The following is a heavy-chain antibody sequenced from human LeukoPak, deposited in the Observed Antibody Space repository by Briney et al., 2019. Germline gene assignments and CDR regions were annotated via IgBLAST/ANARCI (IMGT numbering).Heavy chain of an antibody. V-gene: IGHV1-8*01. CDR2: MNPNSGNT. J-gene: IGHJ4*02. CDR3: ARVRYPGDLFDY. D-gene: IGHD1-26*01. CDR1: GYTFTSYD. Sequence: GASVKVSCKASGYTFTSYDINWVRQATGQGLEWMGWMNPNSGNTGYAQKFQGRVTMTRNTSISTAYMELSRLRSDDTAVYYCARVRYPGDLFDYWGQGTLVTVSS.